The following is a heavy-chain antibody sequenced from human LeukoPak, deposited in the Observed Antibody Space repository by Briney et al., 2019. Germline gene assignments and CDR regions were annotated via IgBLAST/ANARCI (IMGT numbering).Heavy chain of an antibody. CDR1: GGSSSSYY. D-gene: IGHD5-12*01. CDR2: IYYSGGT. CDR3: ARGRLIVATGVYYFDY. V-gene: IGHV4-59*08. J-gene: IGHJ4*02. Sequence: SETLSLTCTVSGGSSSSYYWSWIRQPPGKGLEWIGYIYYSGGTNYNPSLESRVTISGDTSKNEFSLKLSSVTAADTAAYYCARGRLIVATGVYYFDYWGRGTLVTVSS.